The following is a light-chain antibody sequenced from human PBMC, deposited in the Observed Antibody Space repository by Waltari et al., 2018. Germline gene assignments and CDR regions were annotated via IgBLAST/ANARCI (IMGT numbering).Light chain of an antibody. CDR1: QDINNY. CDR2: DVS. J-gene: IGKJ5*01. Sequence: DIQMTQSPSSLSASVGDRVTITCQASQDINNYLNWWQQKPGKAPKLLIYDVSNLDTGVPSRFSGSGSGTDFIFTINSLQPEDIATYYCQPYDTLPPITFGQGTRLEIK. V-gene: IGKV1-33*01. CDR3: QPYDTLPPIT.